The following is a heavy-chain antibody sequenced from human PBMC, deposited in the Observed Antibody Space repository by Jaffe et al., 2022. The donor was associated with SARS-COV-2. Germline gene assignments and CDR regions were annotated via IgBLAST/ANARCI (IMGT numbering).Heavy chain of an antibody. CDR1: GFSFNDYA. Sequence: EVQLVESGGGLVQPGRSLRLSCTASGFSFNDYAMHWVRQAPGKGLEWVSSINYNSADIFYADSVRGRFTISRDNAKNSLYLQMHSLRTEDTAFYYCAKGRWELFSEYFQHWGQGTLVTVSS. V-gene: IGHV3-9*01. CDR3: AKGRWELFSEYFQH. D-gene: IGHD1-26*01. J-gene: IGHJ1*01. CDR2: INYNSADI.